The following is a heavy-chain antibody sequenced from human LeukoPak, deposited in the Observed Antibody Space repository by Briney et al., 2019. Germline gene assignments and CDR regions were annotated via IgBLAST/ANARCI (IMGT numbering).Heavy chain of an antibody. V-gene: IGHV3-23*01. CDR3: AKDAAYYFDSSAYYDY. Sequence: GGSLRLSCAASGFTFSSHVMSWVRQPPGKGLAWVSSISARGRSTYYADSVKGRFTISRDNSKNTLYLQMNSLRAEDSAVYYCAKDAAYYFDSSAYYDYWGQGTLVTVSS. CDR2: ISARGRST. J-gene: IGHJ4*02. D-gene: IGHD3-22*01. CDR1: GFTFSSHV.